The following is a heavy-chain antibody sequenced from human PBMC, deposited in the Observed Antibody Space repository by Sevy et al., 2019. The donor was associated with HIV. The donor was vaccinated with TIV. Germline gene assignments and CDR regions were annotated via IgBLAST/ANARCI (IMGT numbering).Heavy chain of an antibody. D-gene: IGHD6-13*01. CDR3: ARDRSNSWINYFFDY. CDR2: ISHDGSNK. CDR1: GFPFRSYA. J-gene: IGHJ4*02. Sequence: GSLRLSCEASGFPFRSYAMHWVRQAPGKGLEWVAVISHDGSNKYYTDSVKGRFTISRDNSKNTLYAQMNSLRAEDTAVYYCARDRSNSWINYFFDYWGQGALVTVSS. V-gene: IGHV3-30*04.